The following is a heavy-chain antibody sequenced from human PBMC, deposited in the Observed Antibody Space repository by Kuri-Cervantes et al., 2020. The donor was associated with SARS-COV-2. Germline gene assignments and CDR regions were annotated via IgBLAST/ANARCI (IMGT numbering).Heavy chain of an antibody. CDR2: IYTSGST. CDR1: GGSISSGSYY. J-gene: IGHJ5*02. D-gene: IGHD2-2*01. V-gene: IGHV4-61*02. Sequence: SETLSLTCTVSGGSISSGSYYWSWIRQPAGKGLEWIGRIYTSGSTNYNPSLKSRVTISVDTSKNQFSLKLSSVTAADTAVYYCARVGVYCSSTSCYPNWFDPWGQGTLVTVSS. CDR3: ARVGVYCSSTSCYPNWFDP.